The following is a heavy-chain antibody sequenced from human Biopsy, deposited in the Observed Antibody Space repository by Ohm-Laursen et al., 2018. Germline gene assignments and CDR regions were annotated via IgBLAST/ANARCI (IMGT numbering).Heavy chain of an antibody. CDR3: ARGMRTTGWPYFDY. J-gene: IGHJ4*02. CDR1: GYSIIPSGPVN. V-gene: IGHV4-61*01. D-gene: IGHD2/OR15-2a*01. CDR2: IYSGGNT. Sequence: GTLSLTCTLSGYSIIPSGPVNWSWIRQPPGHGLQYIGFIYSGGNTNYNPSLRSRVTMSVDTSKNQFSLRLNSVTAADTAVYYCARGMRTTGWPYFDYWGQGILVTVSS.